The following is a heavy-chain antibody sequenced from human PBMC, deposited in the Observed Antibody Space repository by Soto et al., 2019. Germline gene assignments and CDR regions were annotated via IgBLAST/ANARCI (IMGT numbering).Heavy chain of an antibody. D-gene: IGHD1-26*01. V-gene: IGHV3-23*01. CDR3: AKDYSGVWSRCIDS. J-gene: IGHJ4*02. CDR2: ISGAGERR. Sequence: PGGSLRLSCAATGCTFRNYAMTWVRRSAGNGLERVSPISGAGERRFDEDSGRGRFTVSRDKSKNTLYLQMNNLRAEDTAIYFCAKDYSGVWSRCIDSWGQGTLVTVSS. CDR1: GCTFRNYA.